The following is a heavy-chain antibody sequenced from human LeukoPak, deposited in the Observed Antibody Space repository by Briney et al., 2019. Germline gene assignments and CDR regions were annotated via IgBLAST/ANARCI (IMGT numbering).Heavy chain of an antibody. CDR1: GGSISSYY. CDR3: ARQEVAVAGHQDYFDY. V-gene: IGHV4-59*08. J-gene: IGHJ4*02. Sequence: SETLSLTCTVSGGSISSYYWSWIRQPPGKGLEWIGYIYYSGSTNYNPSLKSRVTISVDTSKNQFSLKLSSVTAADTAVYYCARQEVAVAGHQDYFDYRGQGTLVTVSS. CDR2: IYYSGST. D-gene: IGHD6-19*01.